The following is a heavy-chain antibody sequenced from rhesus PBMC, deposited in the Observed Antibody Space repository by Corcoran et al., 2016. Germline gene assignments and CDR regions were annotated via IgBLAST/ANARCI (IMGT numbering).Heavy chain of an antibody. V-gene: IGHV4-73*01. J-gene: IGHJ2*01. CDR1: GGSISGYYY. Sequence: QVQLQQWGEGLVKPSETLSLTCAVYGGSISGYYYWSWIRQPPGKGLEWIGYIYGNSASTNYNPSLKNRGTISKDTSKNHFSMKLSAVTAADTAVYYCARDTVTTLLYWYFDLWGPGTPITISS. CDR2: IYGNSAST. D-gene: IGHD4-23*01. CDR3: ARDTVTTLLYWYFDL.